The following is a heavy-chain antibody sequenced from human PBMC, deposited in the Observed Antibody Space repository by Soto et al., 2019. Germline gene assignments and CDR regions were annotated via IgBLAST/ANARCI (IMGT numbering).Heavy chain of an antibody. J-gene: IGHJ3*01. D-gene: IGHD1-26*01. CDR3: ARDIVSGAPRANDACDV. Sequence: QVQLVQSGAELKNPGASVNISCQASGFTFSDTLINWVRQGPGQRLEWMGWINPANGNTRYSESFQGRVTISSLSAASTAYVALSDLTSEDTAVYYRARDIVSGAPRANDACDVWGQGTMITVSS. CDR2: INPANGNT. V-gene: IGHV1-3*03. CDR1: GFTFSDTL.